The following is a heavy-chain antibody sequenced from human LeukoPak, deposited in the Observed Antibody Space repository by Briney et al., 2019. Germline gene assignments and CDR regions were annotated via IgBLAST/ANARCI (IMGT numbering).Heavy chain of an antibody. J-gene: IGHJ4*02. Sequence: ASVKASCKASGYTFTDYYIHWVRQAPGQGLEWMGWISPYNANTKYAQKLQGRVTMTTDTSTSTAYMELRSLRSDDTAVYYCARGLGGSGSYFLTFDYWGQGTLVTVS. D-gene: IGHD1-26*01. V-gene: IGHV1-18*04. CDR2: ISPYNANT. CDR3: ARGLGGSGSYFLTFDY. CDR1: GYTFTDYY.